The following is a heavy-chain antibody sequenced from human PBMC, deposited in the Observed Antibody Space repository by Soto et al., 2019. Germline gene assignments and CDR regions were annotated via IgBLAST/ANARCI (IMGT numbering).Heavy chain of an antibody. V-gene: IGHV1-69*08. CDR1: GDTFSSYT. Sequence: QVQLVQSGAEVKKPGSSVKVSCRASGDTFSSYTVNWLRQAPGRGLEWMGRIIPILTTTDYAQNFRSRLTNTADKHTNTVYMELSSLRSEDTAVYYCARRRYCGYDCYHKHYYGMDVWGQGTTVTVAS. CDR3: ARRRYCGYDCYHKHYYGMDV. J-gene: IGHJ6*02. D-gene: IGHD2-21*02. CDR2: IIPILTTT.